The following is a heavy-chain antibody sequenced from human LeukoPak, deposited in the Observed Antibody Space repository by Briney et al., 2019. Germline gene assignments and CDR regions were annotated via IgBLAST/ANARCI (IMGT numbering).Heavy chain of an antibody. D-gene: IGHD3-10*01. V-gene: IGHV3-53*01. J-gene: IGHJ3*02. Sequence: GGSLRLSCAASGFTVSSNYMRWVRQATGKGLEWVSVIYSGGSTYYADSVKGRFTISRDNSKNTLYLQMNSLRAEDTAVYYCARWAVLPRAFDIWGQGTMVTVSS. CDR3: ARWAVLPRAFDI. CDR1: GFTVSSNY. CDR2: IYSGGST.